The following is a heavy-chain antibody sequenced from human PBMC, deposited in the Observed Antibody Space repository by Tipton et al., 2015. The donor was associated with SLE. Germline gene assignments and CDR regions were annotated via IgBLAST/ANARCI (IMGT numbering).Heavy chain of an antibody. V-gene: IGHV3-23*01. Sequence: SLRLSCAASRFIFTTYGMPWVRQAPGKGLEWVSSISDSGGSTYYADSVRGRFTISRDNSKNMLYLQMNSLRAEDTAVYYCAKSWGWGSEDWGQGTLVTVSS. CDR3: AKSWGWGSED. D-gene: IGHD7-27*01. J-gene: IGHJ4*02. CDR2: ISDSGGST. CDR1: RFIFTTYG.